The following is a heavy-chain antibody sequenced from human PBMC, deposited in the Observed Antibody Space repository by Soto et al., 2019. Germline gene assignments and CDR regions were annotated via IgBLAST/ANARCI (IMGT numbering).Heavy chain of an antibody. Sequence: SETLSLTCTVSGVSISSYYWSWIRQPPGKGLEWIGEINHGGSTNYNPSLKSRVTISVDTSKNQFSLKLDSVTAADTAMYYCASLYCSASYRSIYNTYMDIWGKGTTVTVPS. CDR1: GVSISSYY. CDR3: ASLYCSASYRSIYNTYMDI. V-gene: IGHV4-34*01. J-gene: IGHJ6*03. D-gene: IGHD3-10*02. CDR2: INHGGST.